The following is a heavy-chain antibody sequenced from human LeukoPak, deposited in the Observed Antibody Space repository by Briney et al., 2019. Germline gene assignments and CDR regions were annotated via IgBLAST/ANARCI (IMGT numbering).Heavy chain of an antibody. CDR1: GFTFSSYA. D-gene: IGHD4-17*01. J-gene: IGHJ4*02. V-gene: IGHV3-30-3*01. CDR2: ISYDGSNK. CDR3: ARESDYGDRDY. Sequence: GGSLRLSCAASGFTFSSYAMHWVRHAPGMGLEWVAVISYDGSNKYYADSVKGRFTISRDNSKNTLYLQMNSLRAEDTAVYYCARESDYGDRDYWGQGTLVTVSS.